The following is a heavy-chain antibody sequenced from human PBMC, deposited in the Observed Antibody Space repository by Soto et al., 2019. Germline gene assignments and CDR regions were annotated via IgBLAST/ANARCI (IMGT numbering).Heavy chain of an antibody. CDR2: ISWNSGSI. CDR1: RFTFSSYA. Sequence: GGSLRLSCAASRFTFSSYAMHWVRQAPGKGLEWVSGISWNSGSIGYADSVKGRFTISRDNAKNSLYLQMNSLRAEDTALYYCAIPLVATYFDYWGQGTLVTVSS. J-gene: IGHJ4*02. CDR3: AIPLVATYFDY. D-gene: IGHD5-12*01. V-gene: IGHV3-9*01.